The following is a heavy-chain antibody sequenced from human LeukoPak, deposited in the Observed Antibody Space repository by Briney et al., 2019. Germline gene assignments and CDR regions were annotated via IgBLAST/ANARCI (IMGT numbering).Heavy chain of an antibody. J-gene: IGHJ4*02. CDR2: ISSSSESI. CDR3: AKGNPDWSIGY. Sequence: GGSLRLSCVASSGHIFDDYGMHWVRQAPGKGLEWVAGISSSSESIGYAASVKGRFTIPRDNAQNSVYLQMNSLRVEATALYYCAKGNPDWSIGYWGQGTLVNVSA. CDR1: GHIFDDYG. V-gene: IGHV3-9*01. D-gene: IGHD3-9*01.